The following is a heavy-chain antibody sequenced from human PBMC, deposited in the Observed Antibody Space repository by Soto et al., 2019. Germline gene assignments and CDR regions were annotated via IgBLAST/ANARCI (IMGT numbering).Heavy chain of an antibody. J-gene: IGHJ4*02. CDR2: INHSGST. Sequence: SETLSLTCAVYGGSFSGYYWCWIRQPPGKGLEWIGEINHSGSTNYNSSLKSRVTISLDKSRSQFSLKLNSVTAADSAVYFCARLEGLATISYYFDFWGPGALVTVSS. CDR1: GGSFSGYY. D-gene: IGHD3-9*01. V-gene: IGHV4-34*01. CDR3: ARLEGLATISYYFDF.